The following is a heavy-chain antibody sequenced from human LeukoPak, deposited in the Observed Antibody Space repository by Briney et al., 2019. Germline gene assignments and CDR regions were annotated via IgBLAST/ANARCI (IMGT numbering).Heavy chain of an antibody. CDR2: ISWDGGST. CDR1: GFTFDDYA. J-gene: IGHJ5*02. Sequence: PGGSLRLSCAASGFTFDDYAMHWVRQAPGKGLEWVSLISWDGGSTYYADSVKGRFTISRDNSKNSLYLQMNSLRAEDTALYYCAKAAVAVAGTSWFDPWGQGTLVTVSS. D-gene: IGHD6-19*01. V-gene: IGHV3-43D*03. CDR3: AKAAVAVAGTSWFDP.